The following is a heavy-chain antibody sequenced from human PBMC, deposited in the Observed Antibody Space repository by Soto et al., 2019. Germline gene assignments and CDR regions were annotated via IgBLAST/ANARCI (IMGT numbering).Heavy chain of an antibody. J-gene: IGHJ3*02. Sequence: RICGEACGCVYNSDAMTFFRKIPGMGLEWVSTTSIGGNTDFAESVRGRFSVSRDNSKNTLYLQMNSLRAEDTAVYYCADMVRGVLDAFDIWGQGTMVTVSS. V-gene: IGHV3-23*01. D-gene: IGHD3-10*01. CDR3: ADMVRGVLDAFDI. CDR2: TSIGGNT. CDR1: GCVYNSDA.